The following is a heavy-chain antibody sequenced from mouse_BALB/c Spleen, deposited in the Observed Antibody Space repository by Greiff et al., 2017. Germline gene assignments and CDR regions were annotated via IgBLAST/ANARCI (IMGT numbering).Heavy chain of an antibody. V-gene: IGHV5-6*01. CDR3: ARHGSGYDPSYFDV. Sequence: EVQLVESGGDLVKPGGSLKLSCAASGFTFSSYGMSWVRQTPDKRLEWVATISSGGSYTYYPDSVKGRFTISRDNAKNTLYLQMSSLKSEDTAMYYCARHGSGYDPSYFDVWGAGTTVTVSS. D-gene: IGHD1-2*01. CDR1: GFTFSSYG. CDR2: ISSGGSYT. J-gene: IGHJ1*01.